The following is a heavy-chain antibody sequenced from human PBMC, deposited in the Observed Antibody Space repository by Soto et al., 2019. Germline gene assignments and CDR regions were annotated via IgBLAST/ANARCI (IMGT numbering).Heavy chain of an antibody. CDR3: AREPGGFRLGMDV. Sequence: PSETMSLTCTVSGGSISSYYWSWIRQPPGKGLEWIGYIYYSGSTYYNPSLKSRVTISVDRSQNQFSLNLTSVTAADTAVYYCAREPGGFRLGMDVWGQGTTVTVSS. V-gene: IGHV4-59*12. CDR1: GGSISSYY. D-gene: IGHD3-10*01. J-gene: IGHJ6*02. CDR2: IYYSGST.